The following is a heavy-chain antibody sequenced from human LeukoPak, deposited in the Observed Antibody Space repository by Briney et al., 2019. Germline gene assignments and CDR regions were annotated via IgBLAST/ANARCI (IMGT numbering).Heavy chain of an antibody. CDR3: ASPAADGTKPYNWFDP. CDR1: GYTLTELS. V-gene: IGHV1-24*01. D-gene: IGHD6-13*01. J-gene: IGHJ5*02. Sequence: GASVKVSCKVSGYTLTELSMHWVRQAPGKGLEWMGGFDPEDGETIYAQKFQGRVTITADKSTSTAYMELSSLRSEDTAVYYCASPAADGTKPYNWFDPWGQGTLVTVSS. CDR2: FDPEDGET.